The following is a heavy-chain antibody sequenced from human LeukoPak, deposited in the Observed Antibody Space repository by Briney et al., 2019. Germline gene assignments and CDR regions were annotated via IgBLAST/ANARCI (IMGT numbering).Heavy chain of an antibody. J-gene: IGHJ5*02. CDR2: IYYSGST. V-gene: IGHV4-59*01. Sequence: SETLSLTCTVSGGSISNYYWSWIRQPPGKGLEWIGYIYYSGSTNYNPSLKSRVTISVDTSKNQFSLKLSSVTAADTAVYYCARVVTMVRGVLFQGFDPWGQGTLVTVSS. D-gene: IGHD3-10*01. CDR3: ARVVTMVRGVLFQGFDP. CDR1: GGSISNYY.